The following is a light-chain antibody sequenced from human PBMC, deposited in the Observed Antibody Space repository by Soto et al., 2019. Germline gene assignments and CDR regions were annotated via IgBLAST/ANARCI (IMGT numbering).Light chain of an antibody. CDR2: DVS. Sequence: QSALNQPASVSGSPGQSITISCTGTSSDVGGYNYVSWYQQHPGKAPKLLIYDVSTRPSRVSNRFSGSKSGNTASLTISGLQAEDEADYYCTSYTSISTVVFGGGTKVTVL. CDR1: SSDVGGYNY. V-gene: IGLV2-14*01. J-gene: IGLJ3*02. CDR3: TSYTSISTVV.